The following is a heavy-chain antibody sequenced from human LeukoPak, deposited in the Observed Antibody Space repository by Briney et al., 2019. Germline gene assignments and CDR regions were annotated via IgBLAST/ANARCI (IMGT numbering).Heavy chain of an antibody. J-gene: IGHJ4*02. CDR2: IWYDGSNK. CDR3: ARKFRGASNWHIDS. V-gene: IGHV3-33*01. Sequence: PGRSLRLSCAASGFTFSSYGMHWVRQAPGKGLEWVAVIWYDGSNKYYADSVKGRFTISRDNSKNTLYLQMNSLRAEDTAVYFCARKFRGASNWHIDSWGQGTLVTVSS. CDR1: GFTFSSYG. D-gene: IGHD1/OR15-1a*01.